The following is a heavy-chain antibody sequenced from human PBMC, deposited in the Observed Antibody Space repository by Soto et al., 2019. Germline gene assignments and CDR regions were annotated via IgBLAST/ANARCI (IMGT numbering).Heavy chain of an antibody. J-gene: IGHJ4*02. CDR2: ISAYNGNT. V-gene: IGHV1-18*01. CDR3: ARDLPPSDY. Sequence: QVQLVQSGAEVKKPGASVKVSCKASGYTFTSYFISWVRQAPGQGLEWMGWISAYNGNTNYVQKLEGTVTMTTDTPTSTANMELRRLRSDDTAVYYCARDLPPSDYWGQGTLVTVSS. CDR1: GYTFTSYF.